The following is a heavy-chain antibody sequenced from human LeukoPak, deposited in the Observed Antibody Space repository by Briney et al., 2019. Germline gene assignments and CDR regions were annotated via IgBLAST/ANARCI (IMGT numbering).Heavy chain of an antibody. D-gene: IGHD3-16*02. Sequence: GGSLRLSCAASGFTFSSYDMTWVRQAPGKGLEWVSIISGGGDDTYYADSVKGRFTISRDNSKNTVYLQMSSLRAGDTAVYYCAKRGAEVGVTVAPGDYWGQGTLVTVSS. V-gene: IGHV3-23*01. CDR2: ISGGGDDT. CDR3: AKRGAEVGVTVAPGDY. CDR1: GFTFSSYD. J-gene: IGHJ4*02.